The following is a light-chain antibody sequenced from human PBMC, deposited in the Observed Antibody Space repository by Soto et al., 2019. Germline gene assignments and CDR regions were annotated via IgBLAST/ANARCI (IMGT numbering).Light chain of an antibody. CDR1: QSISSSD. CDR2: GAS. J-gene: IGKJ4*01. CDR3: EQYGSF. V-gene: IGKV3-20*01. Sequence: EIVLTQSPGTLSLSPGERATLSCRASQSISSSDLAWYQKKPGQAPRVLIYGASTRAAGIPDRFSGSGSGTDFTLTFSRLEPEDFAVYYCEQYGSFFGGGTKVEIK.